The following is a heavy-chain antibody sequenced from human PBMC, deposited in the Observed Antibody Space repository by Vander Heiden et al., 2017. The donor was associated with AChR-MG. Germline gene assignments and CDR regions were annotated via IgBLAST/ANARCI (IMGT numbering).Heavy chain of an antibody. V-gene: IGHV1-69*01. CDR3: ASPPRGTTRRGFWFDP. J-gene: IGHJ5*02. CDR1: GGTFSSYA. Sequence: QVQLVQSGAEVKKPGSSVKVCCKASGGTFSSYAISWVRQAPGQGLEWMGGIIPIFGTANYAQKCQGRVTITADESTSTAYMELSSLRSEDTAVYYCASPPRGTTRRGFWFDPWGQGTLVTVSS. CDR2: IIPIFGTA. D-gene: IGHD2-2*01.